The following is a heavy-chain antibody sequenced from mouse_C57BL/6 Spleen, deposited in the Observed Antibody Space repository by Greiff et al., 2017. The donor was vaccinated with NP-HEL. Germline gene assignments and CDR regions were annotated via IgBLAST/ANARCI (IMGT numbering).Heavy chain of an antibody. Sequence: EVNLVESGGGLVKPGGSLKLSCAASGFTFSDYGMHWVRQAPEKGLEWVAYISSGSSTIYYADTVKGRFTISRDNAKNTLFLQMTSLRSEDTAMYYCARTYYGNYLYYFDYWGQGTTLTVSS. CDR1: GFTFSDYG. CDR3: ARTYYGNYLYYFDY. D-gene: IGHD2-10*01. CDR2: ISSGSSTI. J-gene: IGHJ2*01. V-gene: IGHV5-17*01.